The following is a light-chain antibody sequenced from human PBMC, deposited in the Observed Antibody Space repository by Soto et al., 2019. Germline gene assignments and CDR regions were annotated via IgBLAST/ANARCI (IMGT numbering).Light chain of an antibody. CDR2: GDT. J-gene: IGLJ1*01. Sequence: QSVLTQPPSVSGAPGQRVTIYCTGSSSNIGAGYDVHWYQQSPGTAPKLLIYGDTNRPSGVPDRFSGSKSGTSASLAITGLQAEDEADYYCQSYDSSLSTIVFGTGTKLTVL. V-gene: IGLV1-40*01. CDR3: QSYDSSLSTIV. CDR1: SSNIGAGYD.